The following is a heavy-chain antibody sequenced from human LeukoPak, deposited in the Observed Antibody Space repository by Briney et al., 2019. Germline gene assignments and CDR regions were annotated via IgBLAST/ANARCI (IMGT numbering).Heavy chain of an antibody. Sequence: SHSLSLTRTVSGGSINSGGYYWSWIRQPPGKGLEWIGHIYYSGSTYYNPSLKSRDTISVDTSKNQCSMKLSSVTAAETGVYYCARGIGITMVRGVIPWFDPWGQGTLVTVSS. CDR2: IYYSGST. J-gene: IGHJ5*02. CDR3: ARGIGITMVRGVIPWFDP. V-gene: IGHV4-31*03. D-gene: IGHD3-10*01. CDR1: GGSINSGGYY.